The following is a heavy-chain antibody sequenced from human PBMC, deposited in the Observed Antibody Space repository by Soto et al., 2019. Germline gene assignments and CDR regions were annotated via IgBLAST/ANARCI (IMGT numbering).Heavy chain of an antibody. CDR2: IYYSGST. CDR3: ARRVGELFYYYGMDV. Sequence: SETLSLTCTVSGGSISSSSYYWGWIRQPPGKGLEWIGSIYYSGSTYYNPSLKSRVTISVDTSKNQFSLKLSSVTAADTAVYYCARRVGELFYYYGMDVWGQGTTVTVS. V-gene: IGHV4-39*01. J-gene: IGHJ6*02. CDR1: GGSISSSSYY. D-gene: IGHD3-10*01.